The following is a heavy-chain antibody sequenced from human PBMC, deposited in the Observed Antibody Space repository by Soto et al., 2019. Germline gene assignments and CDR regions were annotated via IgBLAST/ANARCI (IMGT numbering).Heavy chain of an antibody. J-gene: IGHJ4*02. Sequence: SETLSLTCTVSGGSISSYYWSWIRQPPGKGLEWIGYIYYSGSTNYNPSLKSRVTISVDTSKNQFSLKLSSVTAADTAVYYCARGLEYSSSVIDYWGQGTLVTVS. CDR3: ARGLEYSSSVIDY. CDR1: GGSISSYY. D-gene: IGHD6-6*01. CDR2: IYYSGST. V-gene: IGHV4-59*01.